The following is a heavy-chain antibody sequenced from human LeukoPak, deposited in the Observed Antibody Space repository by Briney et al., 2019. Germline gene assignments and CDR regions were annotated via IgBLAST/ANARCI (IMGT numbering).Heavy chain of an antibody. Sequence: PSETLSLTCAVYGGSFNGYYWTWIRQPPGKGLEWIGYIYYSGTTNYNPSLKSRVTISVDTSKNQFSLKLSSVTAADTAVYYCARGVYIAAAQYGYWGQGTLVTVSS. D-gene: IGHD6-13*01. CDR2: IYYSGTT. CDR3: ARGVYIAAAQYGY. J-gene: IGHJ4*02. V-gene: IGHV4-59*01. CDR1: GGSFNGYY.